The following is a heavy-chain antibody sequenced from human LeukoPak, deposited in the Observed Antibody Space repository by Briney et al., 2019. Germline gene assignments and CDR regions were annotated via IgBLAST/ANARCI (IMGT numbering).Heavy chain of an antibody. CDR1: GFTFSTYG. D-gene: IGHD5-24*01. Sequence: PGGSLRLSCAASGFTFSTYGMHWVRQAPGKGLEWVAFIRYDGSNKYSADSVKGRFTISRDNSKNTLYLQMNSLRPEDTAVYYCARLATHGDYWGQGTLVTISS. J-gene: IGHJ4*02. CDR3: ARLATHGDY. V-gene: IGHV3-30*02. CDR2: IRYDGSNK.